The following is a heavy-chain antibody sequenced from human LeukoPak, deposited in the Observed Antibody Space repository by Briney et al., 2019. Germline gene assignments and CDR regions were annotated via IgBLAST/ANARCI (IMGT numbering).Heavy chain of an antibody. CDR3: ARVQLGPYYDFWSGSDY. Sequence: ASVKVSCKASGYTFTSYGISWVRQAPGQGLERMGWISAYNGNTNYAQKLQGRVTMTTDTSTSTAYMELRSLRSDDTAVYYCARVQLGPYYDFWSGSDYWGQGTLVTVSS. V-gene: IGHV1-18*01. D-gene: IGHD3-3*01. CDR2: ISAYNGNT. CDR1: GYTFTSYG. J-gene: IGHJ4*02.